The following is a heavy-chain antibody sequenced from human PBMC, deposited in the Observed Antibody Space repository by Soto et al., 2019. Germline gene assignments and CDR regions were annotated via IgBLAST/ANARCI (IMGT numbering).Heavy chain of an antibody. CDR3: ARDLLAGISVYYFAY. CDR2: IWYDGSNK. CDR1: GFTFSSYG. D-gene: IGHD1-1*01. Sequence: GGSLRLSCAASGFTFSSYGMHWVRQAPGKGLEWVAVIWYDGSNKYYADSVKGRFTISRDNSKNTLYLQMNGLRAEDTAVYYCARDLLAGISVYYFAYWGQGTLGTVSS. V-gene: IGHV3-33*01. J-gene: IGHJ4*02.